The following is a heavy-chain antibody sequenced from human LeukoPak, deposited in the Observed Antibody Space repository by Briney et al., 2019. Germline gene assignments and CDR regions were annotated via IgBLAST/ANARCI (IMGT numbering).Heavy chain of an antibody. J-gene: IGHJ4*02. CDR3: ASQSSGSSTRAPDF. Sequence: GGSLRLSCAASGFTVINNYMTWVRQPPGKGLEWLSYISASSRTTYYADSVKGRFIVSRDNAKNSLFLQMDSLRADDTALYYCASQSSGSSTRAPDFWGQGTVVTVSS. CDR1: GFTVINNY. D-gene: IGHD1-26*01. V-gene: IGHV3-48*04. CDR2: ISASSRTT.